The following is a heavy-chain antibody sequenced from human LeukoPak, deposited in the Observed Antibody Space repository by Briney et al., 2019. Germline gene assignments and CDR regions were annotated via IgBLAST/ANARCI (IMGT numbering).Heavy chain of an antibody. Sequence: TSETLSLTCTVSGDSISSHFWTWIRQPPGKGLEFIGYVYYRGSTYYNTSLKSRVTISADTSKNQFSLNLNSVTTADTAVYYCARRWATTDYYNVLEPWGQGTLVTVSS. CDR3: ARRWATTDYYNVLEP. J-gene: IGHJ5*02. V-gene: IGHV4-59*11. D-gene: IGHD1-26*01. CDR1: GDSISSHF. CDR2: VYYRGST.